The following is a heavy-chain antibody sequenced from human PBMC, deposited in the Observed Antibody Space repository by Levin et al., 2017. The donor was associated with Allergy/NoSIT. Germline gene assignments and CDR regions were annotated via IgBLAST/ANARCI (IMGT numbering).Heavy chain of an antibody. CDR2: IIPIFGTA. CDR1: GGTFSSYA. Sequence: SVKVSCKASGGTFSSYAISWVRQAPGQGLEWMGGIIPIFGTANYAQKFQGRVTITADESTSTAYMELSSLRSEDTAVYYCARDHSRLNPEYYYYGMDVWGQGTTVTVSS. V-gene: IGHV1-69*13. CDR3: ARDHSRLNPEYYYYGMDV. J-gene: IGHJ6*02. D-gene: IGHD1-14*01.